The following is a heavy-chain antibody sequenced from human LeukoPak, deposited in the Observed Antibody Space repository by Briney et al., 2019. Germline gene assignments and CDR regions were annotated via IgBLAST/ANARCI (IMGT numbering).Heavy chain of an antibody. CDR2: VSSDETTK. CDR3: AKTRPLDSSSWSHGDY. Sequence: GGSLRLSCAASGFTFTNYAIHWVRQAPGKGLEWLAVVSSDETTKFYADSVKGQFTISRDNSKNTLYLQMNSLRAEDTAVYYCAKTRPLDSSSWSHGDYWGQGTLVTVSS. V-gene: IGHV3-30-3*02. J-gene: IGHJ4*02. D-gene: IGHD6-13*01. CDR1: GFTFTNYA.